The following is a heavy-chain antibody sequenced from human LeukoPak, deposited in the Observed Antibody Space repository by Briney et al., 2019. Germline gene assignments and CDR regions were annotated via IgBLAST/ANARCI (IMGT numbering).Heavy chain of an antibody. J-gene: IGHJ3*02. V-gene: IGHV4-59*01. D-gene: IGHD4-23*01. CDR1: GGSISSYY. Sequence: SETLSLTCTVSGGSISSYYWSWIRQPPGKGLEWIGYIHYSGSTNYNPSLKSRVTISVDTSKNQFSLKLSSVTAADTAVYYCARHGGDSGVDAFDIWSLGTMVTVSS. CDR2: IHYSGST. CDR3: ARHGGDSGVDAFDI.